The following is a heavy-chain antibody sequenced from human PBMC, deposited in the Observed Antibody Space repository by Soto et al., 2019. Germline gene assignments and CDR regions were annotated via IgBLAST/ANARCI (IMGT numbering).Heavy chain of an antibody. Sequence: QVQLVESGGGLVKPGGSLRLSCAASGFTFSDYYMSWIRQAPGKGLEWVSYISSSGSTIYYADSVKGRFTISRDNAKNSLYLQMNSLRAEDTAVYYRAGAHDPHSSPYYMDVWGKGTTVTVSS. J-gene: IGHJ6*03. CDR3: AGAHDPHSSPYYMDV. CDR1: GFTFSDYY. CDR2: ISSSGSTI. D-gene: IGHD6-13*01. V-gene: IGHV3-11*01.